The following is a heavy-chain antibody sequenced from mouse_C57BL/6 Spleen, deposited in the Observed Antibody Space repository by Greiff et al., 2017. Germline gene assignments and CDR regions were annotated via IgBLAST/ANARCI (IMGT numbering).Heavy chain of an antibody. CDR1: GYTFTSYW. V-gene: IGHV1-53*01. J-gene: IGHJ1*03. D-gene: IGHD2-5*01. Sequence: QVQLQQPGTELVKPGASVKLSCKASGYTFTSYWMHWVKQRPGQGLEWIGNINPSNGVTNYNEKLKSKATLTVDKSSSTAYMQLSSVTSEDSAVYYCARKSNDWYFDVWGTGTTVTVSS. CDR3: ARKSNDWYFDV. CDR2: INPSNGVT.